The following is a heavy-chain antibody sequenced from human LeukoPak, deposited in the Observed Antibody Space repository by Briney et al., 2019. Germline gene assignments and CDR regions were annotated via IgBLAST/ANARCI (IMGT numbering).Heavy chain of an antibody. J-gene: IGHJ6*03. CDR2: ISGSGHKT. CDR3: AKDTTAWWYHRAYMNV. V-gene: IGHV3-23*01. D-gene: IGHD2-15*01. CDR1: GFSLSTYA. Sequence: GESLRLSCAASGFSLSTYALSWVRQAPGGGLEWVAAISGSGHKTYHADSVKGRFTISKDNSENRLSLQMDSLKAEDTAVYFCAKDTTAWWYHRAYMNVWGKGTMVTVSS.